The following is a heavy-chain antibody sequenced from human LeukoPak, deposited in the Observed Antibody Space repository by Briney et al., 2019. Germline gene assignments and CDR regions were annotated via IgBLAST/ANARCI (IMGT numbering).Heavy chain of an antibody. D-gene: IGHD1-1*01. CDR2: IYTSGST. CDR3: ARGKQLERAFDI. J-gene: IGHJ3*02. Sequence: PSQTLSLTCTVSGGSISSGSYYWSWIRQPAGKGLEWIGRIYTSGSTNYNPSLKSRVTISVDTSKNQFSLKLGSVTAADTAVYYCARGKQLERAFDIWGQGTMVTVSS. V-gene: IGHV4-61*02. CDR1: GGSISSGSYY.